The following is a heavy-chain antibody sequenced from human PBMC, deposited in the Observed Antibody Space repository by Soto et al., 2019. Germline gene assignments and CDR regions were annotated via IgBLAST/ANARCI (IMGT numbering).Heavy chain of an antibody. CDR1: GFTFSGYG. V-gene: IGHV3-30*03. CDR2: VSYDGSNK. J-gene: IGHJ1*01. CDR3: ATQVAALDSAEYFQH. Sequence: QVQLVESGGGVVQPGRSLRLSCAASGFTFSGYGMHWVRQAPGKGLEWVAVVSYDGSNKYYADSVKGRFTISRDNSKNTLPRQMNRLRVEDTAGDYCATQVAALDSAEYFQHWGRGTLVTVSS. D-gene: IGHD6-13*01.